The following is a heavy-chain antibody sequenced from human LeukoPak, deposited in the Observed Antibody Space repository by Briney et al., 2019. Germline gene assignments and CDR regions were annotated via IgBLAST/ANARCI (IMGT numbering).Heavy chain of an antibody. Sequence: PSETLSLTCTVSGGSISTSNYYWGWIRQPPGKGLEWIGYIYYSGSTNYNPSLKSRVTISVDTSKNQFSLKLSSVTAADTAVYYCARVETSTVTNHFDYWGQGTLVTVSS. CDR3: ARVETSTVTNHFDY. D-gene: IGHD4-17*01. CDR1: GGSISTSNYY. CDR2: IYYSGST. J-gene: IGHJ4*02. V-gene: IGHV4-61*05.